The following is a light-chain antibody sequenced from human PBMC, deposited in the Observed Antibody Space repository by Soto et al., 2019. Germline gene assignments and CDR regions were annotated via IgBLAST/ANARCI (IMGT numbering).Light chain of an antibody. Sequence: QSALTQPRSVSGSPGQSVTVSCTGTSRDVGIYNYVSWYQQRPGTAPKVMIYDVDKRPSGVPGRFSGSKSGNTASLTISGLQAEDEADYYCCSYAGSYPFVFGTGTKLTVL. CDR2: DVD. CDR1: SRDVGIYNY. J-gene: IGLJ1*01. V-gene: IGLV2-11*01. CDR3: CSYAGSYPFV.